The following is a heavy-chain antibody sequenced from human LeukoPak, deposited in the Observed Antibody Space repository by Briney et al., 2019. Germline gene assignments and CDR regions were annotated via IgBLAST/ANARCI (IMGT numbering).Heavy chain of an antibody. CDR1: GFTFDDYA. D-gene: IGHD6-6*01. Sequence: SLRLSCAASGFTFDDYAMHWVRQAPGKGLEWVSGISWNSGSIGYADSVKGRFTISRDNAKNSLYLQMNSLRAEDTALYYCAKLHSSSSINAFDIWGQGTMVTVSS. V-gene: IGHV3-9*01. CDR2: ISWNSGSI. CDR3: AKLHSSSSINAFDI. J-gene: IGHJ3*02.